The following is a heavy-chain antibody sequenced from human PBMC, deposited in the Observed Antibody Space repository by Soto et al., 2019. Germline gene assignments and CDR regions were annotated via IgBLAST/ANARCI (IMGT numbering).Heavy chain of an antibody. CDR2: IYHSGST. CDR1: GGSISSSNW. J-gene: IGHJ3*02. CDR3: ARAGGYDFWSGYYGAFDI. Sequence: SETLSLTCAVSGGSISSSNWWSWVRQPPGKGLEWIGEIYHSGSTNYNPSLKSRVTISVDKSKNQFSLKLSSVTAADTAVYYCARAGGYDFWSGYYGAFDIWGQGTMVTVSS. D-gene: IGHD3-3*01. V-gene: IGHV4-4*02.